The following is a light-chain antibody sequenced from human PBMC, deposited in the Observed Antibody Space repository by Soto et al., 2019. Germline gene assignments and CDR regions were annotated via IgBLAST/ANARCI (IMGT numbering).Light chain of an antibody. CDR3: QDYGGSRGVYT. CDR2: GTS. V-gene: IGKV3-20*01. J-gene: IGKJ2*01. CDR1: QSINNIY. Sequence: ETVLTQSPGTLSLSPGERATLSCRASQSINNIYLAWYQQKPGQAPRLLIYGTSRRATDIPDRFSGSRSGTDFTLTISRLEPEDFAVYYCQDYGGSRGVYTFGQGTKLELK.